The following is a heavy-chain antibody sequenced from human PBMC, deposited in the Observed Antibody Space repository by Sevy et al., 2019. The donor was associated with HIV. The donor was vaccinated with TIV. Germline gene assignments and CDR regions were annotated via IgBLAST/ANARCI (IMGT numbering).Heavy chain of an antibody. V-gene: IGHV4-39*01. D-gene: IGHD2-2*01. J-gene: IGHJ6*02. CDR2: IYYSGST. CDR3: ALISDIVVVPAAGNMDV. CDR1: GGSISSSSYY. Sequence: SETLSLTCTVSGGSISSSSYYWGWIRQPPGKGLEWIGSIYYSGSTYYNPSLKSRVTISVDTSKNQFSLKLSSVTAADTDVYYCALISDIVVVPAAGNMDVWGQGTTVTVSS.